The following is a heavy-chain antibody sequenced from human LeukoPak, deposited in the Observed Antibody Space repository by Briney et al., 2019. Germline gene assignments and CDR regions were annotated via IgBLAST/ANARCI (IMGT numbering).Heavy chain of an antibody. J-gene: IGHJ4*02. CDR2: ISSSSSTI. CDR1: GFTFSSYR. CDR3: ARDRAMEVGAYYFDY. D-gene: IGHD1-26*01. V-gene: IGHV3-48*01. Sequence: GVSLRLPCAASGFTFSSYRMNWVREAPGKGLEGVSYISSSSSTIYYADSVKGRFTISRDNAKNSLYLQMNSLRAEDTAVYYCARDRAMEVGAYYFDYWGQGTLVTVSS.